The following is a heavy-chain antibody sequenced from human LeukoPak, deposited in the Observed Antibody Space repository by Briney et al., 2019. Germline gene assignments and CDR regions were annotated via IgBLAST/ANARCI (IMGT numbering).Heavy chain of an antibody. Sequence: SETLSLTCTVSGDSISRSTYYWAWIRQPPGKGLEWIGSVYYGRSPYFNPSLESRVTISVDKSKNQLSLKLSSVTAADTAVYYCAKLVVVPAATDYWGQGTLVTVSS. V-gene: IGHV4-39*07. CDR3: AKLVVVPAATDY. J-gene: IGHJ4*02. D-gene: IGHD2-2*01. CDR2: VYYGRSP. CDR1: GDSISRSTYY.